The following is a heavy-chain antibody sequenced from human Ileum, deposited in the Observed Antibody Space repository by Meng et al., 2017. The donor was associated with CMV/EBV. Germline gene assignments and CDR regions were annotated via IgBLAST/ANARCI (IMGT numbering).Heavy chain of an antibody. Sequence: LNGYYRHWVRQAPGQGLEWMGWINPNSGGTNYAQKFQGRVTMTRDTSISTAYMELSRLRSDDTAVYYCARGGMIVVVIPPGDWFDPWGQGTLVTVSS. D-gene: IGHD3-22*01. CDR1: LNGYY. CDR3: ARGGMIVVVIPPGDWFDP. V-gene: IGHV1-2*02. CDR2: INPNSGGT. J-gene: IGHJ5*02.